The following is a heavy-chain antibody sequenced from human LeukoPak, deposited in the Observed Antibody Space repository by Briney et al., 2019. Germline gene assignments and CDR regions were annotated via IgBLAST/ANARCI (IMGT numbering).Heavy chain of an antibody. Sequence: ASVKVSCKASGHIFTAYYMFWVRQAPGQGPEWMGWINPNSGGTNLAPNFQGRVTLTSDTSISTAYMELSGLTSDDTAVYFCATYYSDTSARDWGQGTLVTVSS. CDR2: INPNSGGT. D-gene: IGHD3-10*01. J-gene: IGHJ4*02. CDR1: GHIFTAYY. V-gene: IGHV1-2*02. CDR3: ATYYSDTSARD.